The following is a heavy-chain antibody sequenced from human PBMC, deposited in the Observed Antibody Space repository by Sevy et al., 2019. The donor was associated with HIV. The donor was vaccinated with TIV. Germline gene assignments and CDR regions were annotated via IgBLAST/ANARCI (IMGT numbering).Heavy chain of an antibody. CDR2: IKSKSEGGTT. J-gene: IGHJ6*01. CDR3: TTEALDYEDPDFYHYGMDV. V-gene: IGHV3-15*01. D-gene: IGHD4-17*01. CDR1: GITFSNVW. Sequence: GGSLRLSCVASGITFSNVWMSWVRQAPGKGLEWVGRIKSKSEGGTTDDAAPVKVRFTISRNGSKNTLYLQMNSPQTQDMDVYYWTTEALDYEDPDFYHYGMDVWGQRTTVTVSS.